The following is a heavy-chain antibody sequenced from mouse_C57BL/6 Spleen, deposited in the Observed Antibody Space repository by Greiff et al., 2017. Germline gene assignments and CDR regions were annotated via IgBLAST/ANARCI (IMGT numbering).Heavy chain of an antibody. CDR3: ARGSGSSFDAMDY. Sequence: EVQLQQSGPELVKPGASVKMSCKASGYTFTDYNMHWVKQSHGKSLEWIGYINPNNGGTSYNQKFKGKATLTVNKSSSTAYMELRSLTSEDSAVYYCARGSGSSFDAMDYWGQGTSVTVSS. D-gene: IGHD1-1*01. CDR2: INPNNGGT. J-gene: IGHJ4*01. CDR1: GYTFTDYN. V-gene: IGHV1-22*01.